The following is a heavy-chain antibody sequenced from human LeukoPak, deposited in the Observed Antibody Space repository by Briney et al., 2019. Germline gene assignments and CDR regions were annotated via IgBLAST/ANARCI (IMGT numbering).Heavy chain of an antibody. J-gene: IGHJ4*02. CDR1: GYTFTGYY. CDR2: INPNSGGT. V-gene: IGHV1-2*02. CDR3: ASTLRDFWSGYYPLDY. Sequence: ASVKVSCKASGYTFTGYYMHWVRQAPGQGLEWMGWINPNSGGTNYAQKFQGRVTMTRDTSISTAYMELSRLRSDDTAVYYCASTLRDFWSGYYPLDYWGQGTPVTVSS. D-gene: IGHD3-3*01.